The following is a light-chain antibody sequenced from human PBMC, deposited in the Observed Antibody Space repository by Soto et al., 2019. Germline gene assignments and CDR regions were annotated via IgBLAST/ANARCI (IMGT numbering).Light chain of an antibody. CDR3: QQSYSTPRT. V-gene: IGKV1-39*01. CDR1: QSISSY. J-gene: IGKJ2*01. CDR2: AAS. Sequence: DIQMTQSPSSLSASVGDRVTIPCRASQSISSYLNWYQQKPGKAPKLLIYAASSLQSGVPSRFSGSGSGTDFTLTISSLQPGDFATYYCQQSYSTPRTFGQGTKLEIK.